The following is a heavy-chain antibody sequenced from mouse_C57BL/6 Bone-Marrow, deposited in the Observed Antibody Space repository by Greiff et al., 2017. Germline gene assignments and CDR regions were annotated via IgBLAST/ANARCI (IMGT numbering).Heavy chain of an antibody. Sequence: VQLKESGAELAKPGASVKLSCTASGFNIKDDYMHWVKQRPEQGLEWIGWIDPENGDTEYASKFQGKATITADTSSNTAYLQLSSLTSEDTAVYYCTTSGYDDRGQGTTLTVSS. CDR3: TTSGYDD. V-gene: IGHV14-4*01. D-gene: IGHD2-2*01. CDR2: IDPENGDT. CDR1: GFNIKDDY. J-gene: IGHJ2*01.